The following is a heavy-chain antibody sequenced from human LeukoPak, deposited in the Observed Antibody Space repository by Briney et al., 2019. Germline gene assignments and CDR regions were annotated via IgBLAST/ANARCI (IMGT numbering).Heavy chain of an antibody. V-gene: IGHV3-72*01. CDR2: VRNKPNGYTT. D-gene: IGHD4-17*01. Sequence: GGSLRLSCAASGFSVSDHYMDWVRQAPRKGLEWVGRVRNKPNGYTTDYGTSVKGRFTISRDDSKNSLYLQMNSLTGEDTAVYYCTRVRHGDYFDYWGQGALVSVSS. CDR3: TRVRHGDYFDY. J-gene: IGHJ4*02. CDR1: GFSVSDHY.